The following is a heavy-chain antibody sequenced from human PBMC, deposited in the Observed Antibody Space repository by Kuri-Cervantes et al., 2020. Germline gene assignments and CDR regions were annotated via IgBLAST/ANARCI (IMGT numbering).Heavy chain of an antibody. CDR1: GYTFSSYA. D-gene: IGHD1-1*01. CDR3: AREQAYNDAFDI. Sequence: SVKVSCKASGYTFSSYAISWVRQAPGQGLEWMGGIIPIFGTANYAQKFQGRVTITADKSTSTAYMELSSLRSEDTAVYYCAREQAYNDAFDIWGQGTMVTVSS. V-gene: IGHV1-69*06. J-gene: IGHJ3*02. CDR2: IIPIFGTA.